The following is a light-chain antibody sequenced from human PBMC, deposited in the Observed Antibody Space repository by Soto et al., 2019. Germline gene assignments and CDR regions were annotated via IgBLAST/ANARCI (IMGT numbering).Light chain of an antibody. V-gene: IGLV2-14*03. Sequence: QSALTQPASVSGSPGQSITISCTGTSSDIGGYNYVSWYQQHPGKAPKLIIYDVSNRPSGVSNRFSGSNSGNTASLAISGLQAEDEADYYCISYTSSKTLVFGGGTKLTVL. J-gene: IGLJ2*01. CDR2: DVS. CDR1: SSDIGGYNY. CDR3: ISYTSSKTLV.